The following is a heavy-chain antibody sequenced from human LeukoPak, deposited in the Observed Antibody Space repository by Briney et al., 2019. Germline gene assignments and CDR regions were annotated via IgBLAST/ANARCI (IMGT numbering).Heavy chain of an antibody. Sequence: SETLSLTCTVSGASFSSSTYYWDWIRQPPGKGLEWIGSIYYSGSTYYNPSLKSRVTMSVDTSKNQFSLKLSSVTAADTAVYYCARHAGGISATGTRPFDYWGQGTLVTVSS. J-gene: IGHJ4*02. V-gene: IGHV4-39*01. CDR2: IYYSGST. D-gene: IGHD6-13*01. CDR3: ARHAGGISATGTRPFDY. CDR1: GASFSSSTYY.